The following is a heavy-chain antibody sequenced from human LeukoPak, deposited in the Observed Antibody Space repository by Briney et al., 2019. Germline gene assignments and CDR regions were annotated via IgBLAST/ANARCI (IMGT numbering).Heavy chain of an antibody. CDR3: ARDCSSTSKYYYYYYGMDV. J-gene: IGHJ6*02. V-gene: IGHV3-21*01. CDR1: GFTFSHYS. Sequence: GGSLRLSCVASGFTFSHYSMNWVRQAPGKGLEWVSSIRFTGSYIYYADSVKGRFTISRDDAKNSLYLQMNSLRAEDTAVYYCARDCSSTSKYYYYYYGMDVWGQGTTVTVSS. CDR2: IRFTGSYI. D-gene: IGHD2-2*01.